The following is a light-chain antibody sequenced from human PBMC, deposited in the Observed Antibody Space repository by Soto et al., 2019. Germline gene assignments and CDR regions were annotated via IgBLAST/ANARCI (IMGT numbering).Light chain of an antibody. J-gene: IGKJ4*01. CDR1: QSVSSY. V-gene: IGKV3-11*01. Sequence: EIMMTQSPATLSVSPGERATLSCRASQSVSSYLAWYQQKPGQAPRLLIYDASNRATGIPARFSGSGSGTDFTLTISSLEPEDLAVYYCQQRSNWPPKVTFGGGTKV. CDR2: DAS. CDR3: QQRSNWPPKVT.